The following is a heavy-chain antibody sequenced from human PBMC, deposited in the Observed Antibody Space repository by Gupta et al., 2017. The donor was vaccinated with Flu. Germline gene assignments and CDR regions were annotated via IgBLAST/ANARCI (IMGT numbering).Heavy chain of an antibody. D-gene: IGHD3-10*01. CDR1: GFSFSSAY. V-gene: IGHV3-15*01. CDR2: LKSEADGGTA. J-gene: IGHJ3*02. CDR3: TTDSSGGITFDI. Sequence: VQLVESGGGWVKPGGSLRLSCAASGFSFSSAYMNWVRQAPGKGLEWVGRLKSEADGGTADYAPPVKGRFSISRDDSKNMLWLQMNSLRTEDTAVYYCTTDSSGGITFDIWGQGTPVTVS.